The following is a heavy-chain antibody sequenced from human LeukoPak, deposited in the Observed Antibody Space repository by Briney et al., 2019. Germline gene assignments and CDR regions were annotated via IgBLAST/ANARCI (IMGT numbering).Heavy chain of an antibody. D-gene: IGHD1-26*01. V-gene: IGHV1-18*01. CDR3: ARVGRDGLIVRPFDY. Sequence: ASVKVSCKASGYSFTGYGISWVRQAPGQGLEWVGWIGAYNGNTNYAQKFQGRVIMNTDTSTSKDYMELRRLRSDDTAVYYCARVGRDGLIVRPFDYWGQGTLVTVSS. CDR1: GYSFTGYG. CDR2: IGAYNGNT. J-gene: IGHJ4*02.